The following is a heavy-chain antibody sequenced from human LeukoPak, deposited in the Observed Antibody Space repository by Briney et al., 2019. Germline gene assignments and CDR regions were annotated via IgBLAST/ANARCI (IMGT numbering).Heavy chain of an antibody. Sequence: PSETLSLTCAVYGGSFSGYYWSWIRQPPGKGLEWIGEINHTGSTNHSPSLKSRVTISVDTSKNQFSLKLSSVTAADTAVYYCARAIYKSTGTYGYWGQGTLVTVSS. CDR2: INHTGST. CDR3: ARAIYKSTGTYGY. J-gene: IGHJ4*02. D-gene: IGHD1-1*01. V-gene: IGHV4-34*01. CDR1: GGSFSGYY.